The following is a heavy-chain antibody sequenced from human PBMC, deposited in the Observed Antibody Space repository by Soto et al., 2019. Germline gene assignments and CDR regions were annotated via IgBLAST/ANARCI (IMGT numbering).Heavy chain of an antibody. CDR1: GVSVNIGTYY. Sequence: PSVTLSLTCTVPGVSVNIGTYYWRWIRQPPGKGLEWIGFIHYSGSTNYNPSLKGRVTMSVDTSKNQFSLKLTSVNTADTAIYYCTRGGDPYKTGHWGQGTLVTVSS. V-gene: IGHV4-61*01. CDR3: TRGGDPYKTGH. CDR2: IHYSGST. D-gene: IGHD2-21*01. J-gene: IGHJ4*02.